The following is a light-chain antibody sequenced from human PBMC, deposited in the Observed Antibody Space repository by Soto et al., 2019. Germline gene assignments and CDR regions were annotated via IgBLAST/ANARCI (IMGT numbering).Light chain of an antibody. CDR1: SGHSSYA. CDR3: QTWGTGIAV. J-gene: IGLJ3*02. CDR2: LNSDGSH. V-gene: IGLV4-69*01. Sequence: QPVLTQSPSASASLGASVKLTCTLSSGHSSYAIAWHQQQPEKGPRYLMKLNSDGSHSKGDGIPDRFSGSSSGAERYLTISSLQSEDEADYYCQTWGTGIAVFGGETKVTVL.